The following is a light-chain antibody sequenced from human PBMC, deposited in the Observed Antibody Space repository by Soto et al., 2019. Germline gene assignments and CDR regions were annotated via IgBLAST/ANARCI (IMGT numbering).Light chain of an antibody. CDR3: QQYNSVT. CDR2: DAS. J-gene: IGKJ1*01. V-gene: IGKV1-5*01. Sequence: DIQMTQSPCTLSASVGDRVTITCRASQSISSWLAWYQQKPGKAPKLLIYDASSLESGVPSRFSGSGSGTEFTLTISSLQPDDFATYYCQQYNSVTFGQGTKVDIK. CDR1: QSISSW.